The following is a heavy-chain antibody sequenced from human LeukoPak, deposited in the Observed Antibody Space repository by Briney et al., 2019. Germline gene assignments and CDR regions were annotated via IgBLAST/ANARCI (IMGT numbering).Heavy chain of an antibody. CDR1: GGTFSSSA. V-gene: IGHV1-69*04. D-gene: IGHD5-18*01. CDR3: ARDQGLTAPPPYGLDV. Sequence: ASVKVSCKTSGGTFSSSAITWVRRAPGQGLEWMGRIIPVLNITRYTQKFQGRVTITADTSTSTVYMELSSLRSEETAVYYCARDQGLTAPPPYGLDVWGQGTTVIVSS. CDR2: IIPVLNIT. J-gene: IGHJ6*02.